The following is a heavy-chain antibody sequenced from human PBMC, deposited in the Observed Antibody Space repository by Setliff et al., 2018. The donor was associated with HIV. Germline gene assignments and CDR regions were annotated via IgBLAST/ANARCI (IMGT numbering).Heavy chain of an antibody. CDR2: IYYSGST. J-gene: IGHJ5*02. V-gene: IGHV4-59*12. CDR3: ASEGFGVDH. Sequence: SETLSLTCTVSGGSIRSYYWSWIRQPPGKGLEWIGYIYYSGSTNYNPSLKSRVTISVDTSKNQFSLKLSSVTAADTAVYYCASEGFGVDHWGQGTLVTVSS. CDR1: GGSIRSYY. D-gene: IGHD3-10*01.